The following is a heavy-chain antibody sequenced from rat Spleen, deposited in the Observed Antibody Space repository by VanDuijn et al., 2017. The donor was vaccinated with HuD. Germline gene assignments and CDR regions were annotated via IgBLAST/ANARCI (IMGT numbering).Heavy chain of an antibody. CDR2: VSSGGNT. CDR1: GFSLTSNG. V-gene: IGHV2S12*01. D-gene: IGHD4-1*01. CDR3: VRDGGELGY. Sequence: QVQLKESGPGLVQPSQTLSLTCTVSGFSLTSNGVSWVRQPPGKGLEWLAAVSSGGNTYYNSGIKSRLTISRDTSKSQVFLKMNSLQTEDTATYYCVRDGGELGYWGRGIMVTVSS. J-gene: IGHJ2*01.